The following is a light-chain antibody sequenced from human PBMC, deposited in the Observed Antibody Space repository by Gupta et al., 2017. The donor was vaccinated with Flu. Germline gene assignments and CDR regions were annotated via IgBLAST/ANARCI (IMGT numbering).Light chain of an antibody. CDR1: QSVSASY. CDR2: GAS. CDR3: HQAGSSPST. V-gene: IGKV3-20*01. Sequence: EIVLTQSPGTLSLSPGERATLSCRASQSVSASYLAWYLQKPGQAPRLLIYGASSTATGIPDRFSGSGSGTDFTLTISRLEPEDFAVYYCHQAGSSPSTFGQGTKVEIK. J-gene: IGKJ1*01.